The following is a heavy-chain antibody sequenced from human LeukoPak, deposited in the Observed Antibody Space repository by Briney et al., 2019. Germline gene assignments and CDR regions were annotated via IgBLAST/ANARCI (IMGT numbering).Heavy chain of an antibody. CDR1: GSNFTSYW. V-gene: IGHV5-51*01. J-gene: IGHJ3*02. D-gene: IGHD6-13*01. CDR3: ARRIAAAGTEDAFDI. Sequence: GASLQISGQGSGSNFTSYWIGGVRPLPGKGLEGMGIIYPGYSYTRYSPSFQGQVSISADNSISTAYLQWSSLKASDTAMYYCARRIAAAGTEDAFDIWGQGTMVTVSS. CDR2: IYPGYSYT.